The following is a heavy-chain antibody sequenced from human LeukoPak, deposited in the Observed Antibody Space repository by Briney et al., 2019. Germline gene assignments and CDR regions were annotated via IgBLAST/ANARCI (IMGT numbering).Heavy chain of an antibody. CDR2: ISGDGSTT. CDR1: GFTFRNYW. CDR3: ARTSSPYDY. Sequence: GGPLRLSCAVSGFTFRNYWMYWVRKAPGEALVWVSRISGDGSTTTYADTVKGRFTISRDNAKNSLSLQMNSLRVEDTAAYYCARTSSPYDYWGHGTLVTVSS. J-gene: IGHJ4*01. D-gene: IGHD2-2*01. V-gene: IGHV3-74*01.